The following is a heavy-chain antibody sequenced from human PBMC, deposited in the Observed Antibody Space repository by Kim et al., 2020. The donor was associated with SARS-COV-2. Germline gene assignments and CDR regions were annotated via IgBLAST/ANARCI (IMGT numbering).Heavy chain of an antibody. CDR3: ARVQRITIFGPPSFGMGV. CDR2: IWYDGSKK. V-gene: IGHV3-33*01. Sequence: GGSLRLSCAASGFTFSSYGMHWVRQAPGKGLEWVAVIWYDGSKKYYVDSVKGRFTISRDNSKNTLYLQMNSLRAEDTAVYYCARVQRITIFGPPSFGMGVWGHGTTVTASS. CDR1: GFTFSSYG. D-gene: IGHD3-3*01. J-gene: IGHJ6*02.